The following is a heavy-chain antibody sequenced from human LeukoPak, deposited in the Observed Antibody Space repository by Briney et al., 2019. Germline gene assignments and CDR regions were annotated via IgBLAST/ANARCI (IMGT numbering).Heavy chain of an antibody. Sequence: GGSLRLSCAASGFTFDDYAMHWVRQAPGKGLEWVSLISWDGGSTYYADSVKGRFTISRDNSKNSLYLQMNSLRAEDTALYYCAKDGSGYSYGRGYYYYYMDVWGKGTTVTVSS. J-gene: IGHJ6*03. D-gene: IGHD5-18*01. CDR2: ISWDGGST. CDR3: AKDGSGYSYGRGYYYYYMDV. CDR1: GFTFDDYA. V-gene: IGHV3-43D*03.